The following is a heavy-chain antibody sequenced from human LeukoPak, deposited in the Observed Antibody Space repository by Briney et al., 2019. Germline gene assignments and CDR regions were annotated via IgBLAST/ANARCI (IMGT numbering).Heavy chain of an antibody. Sequence: KPSETLSLTCTVSGXSIFTYYRSWIRQPPGEGLEFIGDIHYSGTTNYSPSLKSRVTISVDTSKNQFSLKLRSATAADTAIYYCARDVAVAGDGGFDIWGQGTMVTVSS. D-gene: IGHD6-19*01. CDR3: ARDVAVAGDGGFDI. V-gene: IGHV4-59*01. CDR1: GXSIFTYY. J-gene: IGHJ3*02. CDR2: IHYSGTT.